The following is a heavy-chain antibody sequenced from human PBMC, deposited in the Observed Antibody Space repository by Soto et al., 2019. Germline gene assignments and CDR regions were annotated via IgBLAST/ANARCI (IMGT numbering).Heavy chain of an antibody. CDR1: GGSISSSSYY. CDR3: ARHEGPMVATFAGPGAFDY. V-gene: IGHV4-39*01. D-gene: IGHD5-12*01. Sequence: PSETLSLTCTVSGGSISSSSYYWGWIRQPPGKGLEWIGSIYYSGSTYYNPSLKSRVTISVDTSKNQFSLKLSSVTAADTAVYYCARHEGPMVATFAGPGAFDYWGQGTLVTVSS. J-gene: IGHJ4*02. CDR2: IYYSGST.